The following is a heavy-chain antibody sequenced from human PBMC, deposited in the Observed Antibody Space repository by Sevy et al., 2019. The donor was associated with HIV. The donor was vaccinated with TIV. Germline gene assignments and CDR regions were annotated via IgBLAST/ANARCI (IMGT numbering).Heavy chain of an antibody. V-gene: IGHV1-2*02. J-gene: IGHJ6*02. D-gene: IGHD1-1*01. CDR1: RYTFTDYY. CDR2: INPNNGGT. CDR3: ARLTTKPTSDESGLDA. Sequence: ASVKVSCKASRYTFTDYYVHWVRQAPGQGLEWMGWINPNNGGTKYAQTFQGRVTLTSDTSISTAYMELGRLTFDDTAVYFCARLTTKPTSDESGLDAWGQGTTVTVSS.